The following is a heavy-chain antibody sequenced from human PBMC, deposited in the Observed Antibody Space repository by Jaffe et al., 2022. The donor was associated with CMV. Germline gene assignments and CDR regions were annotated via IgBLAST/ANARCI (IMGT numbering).Heavy chain of an antibody. CDR1: GFTFSSYS. D-gene: IGHD6-19*01. V-gene: IGHV3-21*01. CDR3: ARDLSIAVAGSINY. Sequence: EVQLVESGGGLVKPGGSLRLSCAASGFTFSSYSMNWVRQAPGKGLEWVSSISSSSSYIYYADSVKGRFTISRDNAKNSLYLQMNSLRAEDTAVYYCARDLSIAVAGSINYWGQGTLVTVSS. CDR2: ISSSSSYI. J-gene: IGHJ4*02.